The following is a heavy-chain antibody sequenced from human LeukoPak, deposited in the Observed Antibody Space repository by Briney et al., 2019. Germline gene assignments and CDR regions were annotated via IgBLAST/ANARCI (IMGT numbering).Heavy chain of an antibody. V-gene: IGHV4-39*07. CDR3: ARDLPNWFDP. J-gene: IGHJ5*02. CDR2: IYYSGST. Sequence: SETLSLTCTVSGGSISSSSYYWGWIRQPPGKGLEWIGSIYYSGSTYYNPSLKSRVTISVDTSKNQFSLKLSSVTAADTAVYYCARDLPNWFDPWAREPWSPSPQ. CDR1: GGSISSSSYY.